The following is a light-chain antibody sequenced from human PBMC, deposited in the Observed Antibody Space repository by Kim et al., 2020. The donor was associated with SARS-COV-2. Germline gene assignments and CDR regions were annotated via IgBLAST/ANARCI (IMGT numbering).Light chain of an antibody. CDR3: QQYGNSPIT. Sequence: PPGERATLSCRARQSVSSVYLAWYQQKPGQAPRLVIYGASSRATGIPDRFSGGGSGTDFTLTISRLEPEDFAVYYCQQYGNSPITFGQGTRLEIK. V-gene: IGKV3-20*01. CDR1: QSVSSVY. CDR2: GAS. J-gene: IGKJ5*01.